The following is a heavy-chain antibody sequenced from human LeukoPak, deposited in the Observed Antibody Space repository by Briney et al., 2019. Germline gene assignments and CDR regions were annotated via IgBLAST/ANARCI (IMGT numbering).Heavy chain of an antibody. CDR1: GGSISSSSYY. CDR2: IYYSGST. J-gene: IGHJ6*03. Sequence: PSETLSLTCTVSGGSISSSSYYWGWLRQPQGQGLEWIGSIYYSGSTYYNPSLKSRVTISVDTSKNQFSLKLSSVTAADTAVYYCARVGVRGVPRYYYMDVWGKGTTVTISS. D-gene: IGHD3-10*01. CDR3: ARVGVRGVPRYYYMDV. V-gene: IGHV4-39*07.